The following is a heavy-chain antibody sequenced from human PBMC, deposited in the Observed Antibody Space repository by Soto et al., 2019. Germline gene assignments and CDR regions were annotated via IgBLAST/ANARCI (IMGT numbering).Heavy chain of an antibody. CDR1: GGTFSSCT. D-gene: IGHD6-13*01. J-gene: IGHJ6*02. CDR2: IIPILGIA. CDR3: ARGVGTWYSSSWNGMDD. Sequence: QVQLVQSGAEVKKAGSSVKVSCKASGGTFSSCTISWVRQAPGQGLECMGRIIPILGIANYAQKFQGRVTITADKSTSTAYMELSSLRSEDTAVYYCARGVGTWYSSSWNGMDDWGQGTTVTVSS. V-gene: IGHV1-69*02.